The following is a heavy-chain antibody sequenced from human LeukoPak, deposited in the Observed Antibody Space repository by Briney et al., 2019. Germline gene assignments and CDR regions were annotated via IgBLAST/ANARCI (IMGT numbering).Heavy chain of an antibody. CDR3: ARESMVRGVNWFDP. CDR1: GFTFSSYS. D-gene: IGHD3-10*01. V-gene: IGHV3-21*01. CDR2: ISSSSSYI. Sequence: GGSLRLSCAASGFTFSSYSMNWVRQAPGKGLEWVSSISSSSSYIYYADSVKGRFTISRDNAKNSLYLQMNSLRAEDTAVYYCARESMVRGVNWFDPWGQGTLVTVSS. J-gene: IGHJ5*02.